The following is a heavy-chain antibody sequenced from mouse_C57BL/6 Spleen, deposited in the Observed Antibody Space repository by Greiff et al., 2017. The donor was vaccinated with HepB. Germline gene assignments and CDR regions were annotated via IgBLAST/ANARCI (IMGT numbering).Heavy chain of an antibody. D-gene: IGHD1-1*01. CDR1: GFNIKDDY. CDR2: IDPENGDT. Sequence: EVQLQESGAELVRPGASVKLSCTASGFNIKDDYMHWVKQRPEQGLEWIGWIDPENGDTEYASKFQGKATITADTSSNTAYLQLSSLTSEDTAVYYCTRYYAHAMDYWGQGTSVTVSS. CDR3: TRYYAHAMDY. J-gene: IGHJ4*01. V-gene: IGHV14-4*01.